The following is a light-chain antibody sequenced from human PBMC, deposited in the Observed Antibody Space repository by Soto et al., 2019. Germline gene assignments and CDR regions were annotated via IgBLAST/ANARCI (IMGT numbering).Light chain of an antibody. CDR2: DAS. V-gene: IGKV1-5*01. CDR3: QQYGSSPRT. CDR1: QSISSW. J-gene: IGKJ1*01. Sequence: MTQSPSTLSASVGDRVTITCRASQSISSWLAWYQQKPGKAPKLLIYDASSLESGVPSRFSGSGSGTDFTLTVSRLEPEDFVLYYCQQYGSSPRTFGQGTKVDIK.